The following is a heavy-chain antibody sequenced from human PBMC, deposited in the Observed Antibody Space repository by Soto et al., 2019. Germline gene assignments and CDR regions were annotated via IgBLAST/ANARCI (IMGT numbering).Heavy chain of an antibody. CDR1: GYTFTSYN. Sequence: ASVKVSCKASGYTFTSYNIHWVRQAPGQGLEWLGIINPSSGGTSYAQKFQNRVTMTRDTSTSTVYMYLQMNSLKTEDTAVYYCVRATYFSDSSGYTRCLDYWGQGTLVTVSS. CDR2: INPSSGGT. V-gene: IGHV1-46*03. CDR3: VRATYFSDSSGYTRCLDY. D-gene: IGHD3-22*01. J-gene: IGHJ4*02.